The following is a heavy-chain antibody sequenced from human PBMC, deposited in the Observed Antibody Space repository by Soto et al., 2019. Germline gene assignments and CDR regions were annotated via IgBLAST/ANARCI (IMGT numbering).Heavy chain of an antibody. V-gene: IGHV3-23*01. D-gene: IGHD1-1*01. CDR2: ITGNGHNT. Sequence: EVQLLESGGGLGQPGGSLRLSCSASGLGFTTYSMSWVRQPPGKGLGWVSGITGNGHNTYYAESVKGRFTISRDNSKNTLYLQMDSLRAEDAAEYYCASHQGIYKYYFDYWGQGTLVTVSS. CDR3: ASHQGIYKYYFDY. CDR1: GLGFTTYS. J-gene: IGHJ4*02.